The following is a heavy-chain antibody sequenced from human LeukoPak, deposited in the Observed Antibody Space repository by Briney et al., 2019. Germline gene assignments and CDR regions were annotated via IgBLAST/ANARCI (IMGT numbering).Heavy chain of an antibody. D-gene: IGHD3-10*01. CDR1: GFTFSSYW. CDR2: IKQDGSEK. V-gene: IGHV3-7*05. J-gene: IGHJ4*02. CDR3: TLQWFGELLPFDY. Sequence: GGSLRLSCAASGFTFSSYWMSWVRQAPGKGLEWVANIKQDGSEKYYVDSVKGRFTISRDNAKNSLYLQMNSLRAEDTAVYYCTLQWFGELLPFDYWGQGTLVTVSS.